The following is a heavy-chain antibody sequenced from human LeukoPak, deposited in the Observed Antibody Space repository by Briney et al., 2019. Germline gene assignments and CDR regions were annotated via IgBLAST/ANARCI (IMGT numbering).Heavy chain of an antibody. V-gene: IGHV1-46*01. CDR1: GYTFTSYY. CDR3: ERGSSGWYSVAY. CDR2: INPSGGST. Sequence: ASVKVSCKASGYTFTSYYMHWVRQAPGQGLEWMGIINPSGGSTSYAQKFKGRVTMTRDTSTSTVYMDLSSLRSEDTAVYYCERGSSGWYSVAYWGQGTLVTVSS. J-gene: IGHJ4*02. D-gene: IGHD6-19*01.